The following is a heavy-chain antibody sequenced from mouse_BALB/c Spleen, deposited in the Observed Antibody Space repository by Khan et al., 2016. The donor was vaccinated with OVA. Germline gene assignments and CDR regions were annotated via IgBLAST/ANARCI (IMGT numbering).Heavy chain of an antibody. CDR1: GFTFTDYY. V-gene: IGHV7-3*02. CDR2: IRNKDNGYTP. J-gene: IGHJ4*01. Sequence: EVELVESGGGLVQPGGSLRLTCATSGFTFTDYYMSWVRQPPGKALEWLGCIRNKDNGYTPEYSASVKGRFTITLDNTQSNHYLQMNPLKAEDRATYYCATSRTVVVMDSWGQGTSVTVSS. D-gene: IGHD1-1*02. CDR3: ATSRTVVVMDS.